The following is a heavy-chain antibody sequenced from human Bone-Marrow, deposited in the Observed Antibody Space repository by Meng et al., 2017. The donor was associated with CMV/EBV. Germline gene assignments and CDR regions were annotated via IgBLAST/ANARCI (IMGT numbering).Heavy chain of an antibody. CDR1: GLTFSSYG. CDR2: IRYDGSNK. D-gene: IGHD6-6*01. CDR3: ARQLVF. V-gene: IGHV3-30*02. J-gene: IGHJ4*02. Sequence: GGTLRLSCAASGLTFSSYGMHWVRQAPGKGLEWVAFIRYDGSNKYYVDSVKRRFTISRDNAKNSLYLQMHSLRARDTAVDYCARQLVFWGQGTRVTGSS.